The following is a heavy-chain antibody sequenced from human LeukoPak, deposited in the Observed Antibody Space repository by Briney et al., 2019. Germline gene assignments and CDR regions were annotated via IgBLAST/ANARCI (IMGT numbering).Heavy chain of an antibody. Sequence: SETLSLTCTVSGGSIGNYHWSWIRQPAGKGLEWIAQIHSSGSTNYNPPLKSRVSISIGTTEDQVSLTIRSVTAADTAFYYCARGDINSGWSFDDWGQGILVTVSS. CDR3: ARGDINSGWSFDD. D-gene: IGHD6-19*01. J-gene: IGHJ4*02. CDR1: GGSIGNYH. CDR2: IHSSGST. V-gene: IGHV4-4*07.